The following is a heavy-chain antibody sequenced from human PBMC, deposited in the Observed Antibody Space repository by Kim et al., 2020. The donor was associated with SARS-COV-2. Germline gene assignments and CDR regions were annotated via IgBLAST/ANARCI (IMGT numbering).Heavy chain of an antibody. CDR3: TRDAAMVPDF. J-gene: IGHJ4*02. Sequence: NYAVSVKGRVAISRDNAGNSLFLQRNNLTAEDTAVYYCTRDAAMVPDFWGQGTLVTVSS. D-gene: IGHD3-10*01. V-gene: IGHV3-11*06.